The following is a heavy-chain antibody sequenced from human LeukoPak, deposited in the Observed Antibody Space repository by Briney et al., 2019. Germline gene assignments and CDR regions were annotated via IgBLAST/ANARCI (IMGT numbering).Heavy chain of an antibody. CDR2: IYHSGST. D-gene: IGHD3-22*01. V-gene: IGHV4-38-2*02. Sequence: PSETLSLTCSVSGYSISSGYYWGWIRQPPGKGLEWIGSIYHSGSTYYNPSLKSRVTMSVDTSKNQFSLKLSSVTAADTAVYYCARDQYYYDSSGYLTFDYWGQGTLVTVSS. J-gene: IGHJ4*02. CDR1: GYSISSGYY. CDR3: ARDQYYYDSSGYLTFDY.